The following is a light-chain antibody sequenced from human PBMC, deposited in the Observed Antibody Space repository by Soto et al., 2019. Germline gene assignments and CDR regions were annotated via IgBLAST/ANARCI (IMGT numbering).Light chain of an antibody. J-gene: IGLJ2*01. CDR2: GNS. CDR1: SSNIGAGYD. V-gene: IGLV1-40*01. Sequence: QSVLTQPPSVSGAPGQRVTISCTGSSSNIGAGYDVHWYHQLPGTAHKLLIYGNSNRPSGVPDRFSGSKSGTSASLVITGLQAEDEADYYCQSYDSSLSGVVFGGGTKLTV. CDR3: QSYDSSLSGVV.